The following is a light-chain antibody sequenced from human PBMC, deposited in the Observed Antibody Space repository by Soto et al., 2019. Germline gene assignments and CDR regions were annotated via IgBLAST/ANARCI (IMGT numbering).Light chain of an antibody. CDR3: QHYNSYPMYT. CDR1: QSISSW. Sequence: DIQMTQSPSTLSASVGDRVTITCRASQSISSWLAWYQQKPGKAPKLLIYDASSLESGVPSRFSGSGSGTEFPLTISSLQPDDFAAYYCQHYNSYPMYTFGQGTKLEIK. J-gene: IGKJ2*01. CDR2: DAS. V-gene: IGKV1-5*01.